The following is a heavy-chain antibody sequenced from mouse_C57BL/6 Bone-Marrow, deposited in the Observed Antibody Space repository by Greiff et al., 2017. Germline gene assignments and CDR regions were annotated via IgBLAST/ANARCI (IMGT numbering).Heavy chain of an antibody. CDR2: ISSGGSYT. D-gene: IGHD1-1*01. V-gene: IGHV5-6*01. J-gene: IGHJ2*01. CDR3: ARHAYYGSKGY. Sequence: EVKLMESGGDSVKPGGSLKLSCAASGFTFSSYGMSWVRQTPDKRLEWVATISSGGSYTYYPDSVKGRFTISRDNAKNTLYLQMSSLKSEDTAMYYCARHAYYGSKGYWGQGTTLTVSS. CDR1: GFTFSSYG.